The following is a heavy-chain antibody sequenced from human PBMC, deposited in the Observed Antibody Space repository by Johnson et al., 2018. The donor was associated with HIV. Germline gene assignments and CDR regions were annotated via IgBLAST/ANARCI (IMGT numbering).Heavy chain of an antibody. Sequence: VQLVESGGGLVQLGGSLRLSCAASGFTVSRNYMSWVRQAPGKGLEWVSVIYSGGSTYPADSVKGRFTISRDNSKNTVYLQMNSLRAEDTAVYYCARGYILTGYSGAFDMWGQGTMVTVSS. J-gene: IGHJ3*02. CDR3: ARGYILTGYSGAFDM. V-gene: IGHV3-66*01. D-gene: IGHD3-9*01. CDR1: GFTVSRNY. CDR2: IYSGGST.